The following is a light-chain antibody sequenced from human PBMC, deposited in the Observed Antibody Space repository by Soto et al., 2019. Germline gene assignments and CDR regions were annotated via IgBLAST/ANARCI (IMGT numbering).Light chain of an antibody. V-gene: IGKV3-11*01. CDR1: QNIAIY. CDR2: DTF. CDR3: QQRATWPWT. Sequence: VLTQSPATLSFSPGERATLSCRASQNIAIYLAWYQQKSGQSPRLLIYDTFNRAPGIPDRFSGSGSGTDFTLTISSLEPEDFAVYYCQQRATWPWTFGQGTTVVI. J-gene: IGKJ1*01.